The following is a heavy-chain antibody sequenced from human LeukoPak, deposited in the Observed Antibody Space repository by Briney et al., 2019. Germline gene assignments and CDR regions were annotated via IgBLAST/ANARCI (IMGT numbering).Heavy chain of an antibody. CDR1: GGSISSGGYY. D-gene: IGHD6-19*01. V-gene: IGHV4-31*03. Sequence: KSSETLSLTCTVSGGSISSGGYYWSWIRQHPEKGLEWIAYIYYSGSTYYNSSLKRRVTISVDTSKNQFSLKLSSVTAADTAVYYCARVEGSDLFDFWGQGTLVTVSS. CDR2: IYYSGST. CDR3: ARVEGSDLFDF. J-gene: IGHJ4*02.